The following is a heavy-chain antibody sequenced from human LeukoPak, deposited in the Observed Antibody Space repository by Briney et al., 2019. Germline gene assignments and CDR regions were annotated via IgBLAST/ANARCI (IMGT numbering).Heavy chain of an antibody. CDR1: GYTFTSYG. J-gene: IGHJ4*02. V-gene: IGHV1-2*02. CDR3: ARDRGDYAFFDY. Sequence: ASVKVSCKASGYTFTSYGISWVRQAPGQGLEWMGWINPNSGGTNYAQKFQGRVTMTRDTSISTAYMELSSLRSEDTAVYYCARDRGDYAFFDYWGQGTLVTVSS. CDR2: INPNSGGT. D-gene: IGHD4-17*01.